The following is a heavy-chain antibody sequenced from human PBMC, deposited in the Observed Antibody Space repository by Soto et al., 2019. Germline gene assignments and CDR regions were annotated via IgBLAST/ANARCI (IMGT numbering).Heavy chain of an antibody. J-gene: IGHJ4*02. Sequence: GGSLRLSCAASGFTFSSYEMNWVRQAPGKGLEWVSYISSSGSTIYYAASVKGRFTISRDNAKNSLYLQMNSLRAEDTAVYYCARGTIMITFGGAPQNPDFDYWGQGTLVTVSS. D-gene: IGHD3-16*01. CDR2: ISSSGSTI. CDR3: ARGTIMITFGGAPQNPDFDY. CDR1: GFTFSSYE. V-gene: IGHV3-48*03.